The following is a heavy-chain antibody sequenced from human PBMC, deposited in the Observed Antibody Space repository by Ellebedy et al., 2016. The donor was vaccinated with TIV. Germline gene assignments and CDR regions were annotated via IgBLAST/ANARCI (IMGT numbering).Heavy chain of an antibody. Sequence: SETLSLTCTVSGGSISRYYWSWIRQPPGKGLEWLGYSYYSGSTYYNPSLKSRVTISVDTSKNQFSLKLSSVTAADTAVYYCARVDYYGSGSYLSPGGYYYYGMDVWGQGTTVTVSS. CDR2: SYYSGST. CDR1: GGSISRYY. CDR3: ARVDYYGSGSYLSPGGYYYYGMDV. J-gene: IGHJ6*02. V-gene: IGHV4-59*08. D-gene: IGHD3-10*01.